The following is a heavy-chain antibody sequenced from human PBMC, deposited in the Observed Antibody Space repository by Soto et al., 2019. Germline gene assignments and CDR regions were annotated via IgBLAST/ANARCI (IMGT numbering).Heavy chain of an antibody. D-gene: IGHD4-17*01. V-gene: IGHV4-39*02. CDR3: ARLSDYGDYEAFDI. CDR2: IHYRGST. CDR1: CDSMTSSSYY. J-gene: IGHJ3*02. Sequence: PSETLSFTCTVSCDSMTSSSYYWGWVRQTPGKGLEYIGSIHYRGSTWYNASLKSRVTISVDTSKNHFSLRLSSVTAADTAMYYCARLSDYGDYEAFDIWGQGTMVTVSS.